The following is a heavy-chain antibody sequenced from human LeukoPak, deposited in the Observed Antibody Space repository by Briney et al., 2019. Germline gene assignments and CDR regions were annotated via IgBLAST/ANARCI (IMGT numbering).Heavy chain of an antibody. CDR3: ARHYPGYDIVVVPAAMAFDY. CDR1: GGSLSSSSYY. V-gene: IGHV4-39*01. D-gene: IGHD2-2*01. Sequence: SETLSLTCTVSGGSLSSSSYYWGWIRQPPGKGLEWIGSIYYSGSTYYNPSLKSRVTISVDTSKNQFSLKLSSVTAADTAVYYCARHYPGYDIVVVPAAMAFDYWGQGTLVTVSS. J-gene: IGHJ4*02. CDR2: IYYSGST.